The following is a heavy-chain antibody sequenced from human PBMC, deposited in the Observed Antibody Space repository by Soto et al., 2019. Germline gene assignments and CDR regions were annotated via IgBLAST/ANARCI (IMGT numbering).Heavy chain of an antibody. CDR3: GFGVVTAGDYYYGMDV. V-gene: IGHV4-39*01. CDR1: GGSISSSSYY. J-gene: IGHJ6*02. CDR2: IYYSGST. D-gene: IGHD3-3*01. Sequence: SETLSLTCTVSGGSISSSSYYWGWIRQPPGKGLEWIGSIYYSGSTYYNPSLKSRVTISVDTSKNQFSLKLSSVTAADTAVYYCGFGVVTAGDYYYGMDVWGQGTTVTVSS.